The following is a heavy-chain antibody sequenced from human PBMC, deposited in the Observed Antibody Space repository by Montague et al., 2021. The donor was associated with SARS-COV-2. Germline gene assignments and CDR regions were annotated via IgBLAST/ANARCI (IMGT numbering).Heavy chain of an antibody. CDR3: ARVRGNTSFGLGISSAFDI. D-gene: IGHD3-3*01. Sequence: SETLSLTCTVYGGSISSYYWSWIRQPPGKVLEWIGYIYYSGSTNYNPSLKSRVTISVDTSKNQFSLKLSSVTAADTAVYYCARVRGNTSFGLGISSAFDIWGQGTLVTVSS. V-gene: IGHV4-59*12. CDR2: IYYSGST. CDR1: GGSISSYY. J-gene: IGHJ3*02.